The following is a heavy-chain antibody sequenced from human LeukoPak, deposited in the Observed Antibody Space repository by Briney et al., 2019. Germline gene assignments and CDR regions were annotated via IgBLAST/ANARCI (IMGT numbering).Heavy chain of an antibody. Sequence: PSETLSLTCAVYGGSFSGYYWSWIRQPPGKGLEWIGEINHSGSTNYNPSLKSRVTISVDTSKNQFSLKLSSVTAADTAVYYCARLYDYGGNPGVDYWGQGTLVTVSS. CDR3: ARLYDYGGNPGVDY. CDR1: GGSFSGYY. D-gene: IGHD4-23*01. J-gene: IGHJ4*02. V-gene: IGHV4-34*01. CDR2: INHSGST.